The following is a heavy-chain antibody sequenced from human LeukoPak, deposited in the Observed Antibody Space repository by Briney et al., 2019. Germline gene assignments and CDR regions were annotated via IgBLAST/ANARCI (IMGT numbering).Heavy chain of an antibody. Sequence: PSETLSLTCTVSGGSISSGGYSWSWIRQPPGKGLEWIGYIYHSGSTYYNPSLKSRVTISVDRSKNQFSLKLSSVTAADTAVYYCARALTPLWFAGVWFDPWGQGTLVTVSS. CDR1: GGSISSGGYS. V-gene: IGHV4-30-2*01. J-gene: IGHJ5*02. CDR2: IYHSGST. CDR3: ARALTPLWFAGVWFDP. D-gene: IGHD3-10*01.